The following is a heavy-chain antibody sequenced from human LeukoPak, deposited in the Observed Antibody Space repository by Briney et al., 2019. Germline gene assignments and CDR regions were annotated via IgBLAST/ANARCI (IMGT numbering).Heavy chain of an antibody. D-gene: IGHD5-18*01. CDR1: GYTFTSYG. CDR2: ISAYNGNT. J-gene: IGHJ4*02. Sequence: GASVKVSCKASGYTFTSYGISWVRQAPGQGLEWMGWISAYNGNTNYAQKLQGRVTMTTDTSTSTAYMELRSLRSDDTAVYYCARGLQLWLRGGSLVKTYDYWGQGTLVTVSS. CDR3: ARGLQLWLRGGSLVKTYDY. V-gene: IGHV1-18*01.